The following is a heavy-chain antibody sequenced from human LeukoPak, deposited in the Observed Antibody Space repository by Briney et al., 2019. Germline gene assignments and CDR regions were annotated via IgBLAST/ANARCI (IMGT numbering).Heavy chain of an antibody. V-gene: IGHV4-34*01. CDR2: INHSGST. CDR1: GGSFSGYY. Sequence: PSETLSLTCAVYGGSFSGYYWSWIRQPPGKGLEWIGEINHSGSTNYNPSLKSRVTISVDTSKNQFSLKLSSVTAADTAVYYCARPLRWLQSDAFGIWGQGTMVTVSS. CDR3: ARPLRWLQSDAFGI. J-gene: IGHJ3*02. D-gene: IGHD5-12*01.